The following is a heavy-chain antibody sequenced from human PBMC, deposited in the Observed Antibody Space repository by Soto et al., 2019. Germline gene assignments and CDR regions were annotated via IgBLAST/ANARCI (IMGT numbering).Heavy chain of an antibody. Sequence: SETLSLTCTVSGGSVSSGSYYWTWIRQPPGKGLEWIGDIYYSGSTNYNPSLKSRVTISVDTSKNQFSLKLSSVTAADTAVYYCARHLINWGSEDWIDPWGQGTLVTVS. V-gene: IGHV4-61*01. D-gene: IGHD7-27*01. CDR1: GGSVSSGSYY. CDR2: IYYSGST. J-gene: IGHJ5*02. CDR3: ARHLINWGSEDWIDP.